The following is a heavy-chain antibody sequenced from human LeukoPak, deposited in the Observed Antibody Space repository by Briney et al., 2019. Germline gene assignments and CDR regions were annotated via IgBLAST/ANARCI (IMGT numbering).Heavy chain of an antibody. CDR3: ARVGLQSFDY. J-gene: IGHJ4*02. CDR2: ISMITNYI. CDR1: GYTFSRYS. D-gene: IGHD5-24*01. V-gene: IGHV3-21*01. Sequence: GVSVRLSCAVSGYTFSRYSMMWVRKARGKGLEEVSTISMITNYIHYAYSVEGPFTISRDKAKNSWYLQMSRLRAEDTAVYYCARVGLQSFDYWGQGTLVTVSS.